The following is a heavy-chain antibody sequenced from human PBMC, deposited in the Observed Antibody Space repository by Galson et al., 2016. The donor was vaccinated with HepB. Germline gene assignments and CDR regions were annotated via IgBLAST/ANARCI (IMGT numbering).Heavy chain of an antibody. CDR2: ISPNSGDT. D-gene: IGHD6-25*01. Sequence: SVKVSCKASGYLFTDYYIHWVRQAPGQGLEWMGWISPNSGDTNYAQKFRGRVTLTRDTSITTYFLELDSLRSDDTATFYCARINAAALDALDVWGQGTTVTVSS. J-gene: IGHJ3*01. CDR3: ARINAAALDALDV. CDR1: GYLFTDYY. V-gene: IGHV1-2*02.